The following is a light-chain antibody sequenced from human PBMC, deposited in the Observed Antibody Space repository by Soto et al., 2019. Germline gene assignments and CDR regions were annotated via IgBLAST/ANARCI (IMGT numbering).Light chain of an antibody. J-gene: IGKJ1*01. CDR3: QQYNNWPQT. Sequence: ETRMIPNQHTLAVSRKRVDTGSFRASQSLRSSLAWYQQKPGQAPRLLIYDASTRATGIPARFSGSGSGTDFTLTISGLQSGDFAVYYCQQYNNWPQTFGQGTKVDIK. CDR1: QSLRSS. CDR2: DAS. V-gene: IGKV3-15*01.